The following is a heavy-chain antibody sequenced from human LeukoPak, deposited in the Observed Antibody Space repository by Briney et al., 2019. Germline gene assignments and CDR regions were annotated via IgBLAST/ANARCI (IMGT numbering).Heavy chain of an antibody. CDR3: AKDFTGYSDI. CDR1: EFTLSSYW. J-gene: IGHJ4*02. CDR2: INPDGGIT. D-gene: IGHD5-12*01. V-gene: IGHV3-74*01. Sequence: GSLRLSCVDSEFTLSSYWVRWVRQPPGKGLVWVARINPDGGITNYADSVRGRFTISRDNAKNTLYLQMNSLRAEDTAVYYCAKDFTGYSDIWGQGTLVTVSS.